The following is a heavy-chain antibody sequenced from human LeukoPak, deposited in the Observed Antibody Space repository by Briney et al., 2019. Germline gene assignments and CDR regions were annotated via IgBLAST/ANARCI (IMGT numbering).Heavy chain of an antibody. CDR3: ARGSSTHYDSSGFLIN. CDR2: ISAYNGNT. CDR1: GYTFTSYG. V-gene: IGHV1-18*01. Sequence: ASVKVSCKASGYTFTSYGISWVRQAPGQGLEWMGWISAYNGNTNYAQKFQGRVTITRNTSISTAYMELSSLRSEDTAVYYCARGSSTHYDSSGFLINWGQGTLVTVSS. D-gene: IGHD3-22*01. J-gene: IGHJ4*02.